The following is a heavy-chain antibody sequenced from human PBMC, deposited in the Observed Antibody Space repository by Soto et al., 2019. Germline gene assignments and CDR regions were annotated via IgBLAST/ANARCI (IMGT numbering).Heavy chain of an antibody. CDR3: AREPYDYDRSGHFDY. Sequence: SETLSLTCTVSGGSTSSGDYYWNWIRQPPGKGLEWIGYIYHSGGTYYNPSLKSRVSISVDTSKNQFSLKLRFVTAADTAMYYCAREPYDYDRSGHFDYWGQGTLVTV. CDR2: IYHSGGT. D-gene: IGHD3-22*01. CDR1: GGSTSSGDYY. J-gene: IGHJ4*02. V-gene: IGHV4-30-4*01.